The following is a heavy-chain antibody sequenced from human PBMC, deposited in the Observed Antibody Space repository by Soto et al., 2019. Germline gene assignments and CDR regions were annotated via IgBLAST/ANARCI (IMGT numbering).Heavy chain of an antibody. CDR3: AKDLSLAQQLATGRN. Sequence: EVQLLESGGGLVQPGGSLRLSCAASGFTFSSYAMSWVRQAPGKGLEWVSAISGSGGSTYYADSVKGRFTISRDNSKNTLYPQMNSLRAEDTAVYYCAKDLSLAQQLATGRNWGQGTLVTVSS. J-gene: IGHJ4*02. CDR1: GFTFSSYA. V-gene: IGHV3-23*01. CDR2: ISGSGGST. D-gene: IGHD6-13*01.